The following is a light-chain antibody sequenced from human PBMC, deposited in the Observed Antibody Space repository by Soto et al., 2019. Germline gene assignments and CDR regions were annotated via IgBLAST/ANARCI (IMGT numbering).Light chain of an antibody. CDR1: SSNIGAGYD. CDR2: GNS. Sequence: QSVLTQPPSVSGAPGQRVTISCTGSSSNIGAGYDVHWYQHLPGTAPKLLIYGNSNRPSGVPDRFSGSKSGTSASLAITGLEAEDEAEYYCQSYDSSLSGHWVFGGGTKLTVL. CDR3: QSYDSSLSGHWV. V-gene: IGLV1-40*01. J-gene: IGLJ3*02.